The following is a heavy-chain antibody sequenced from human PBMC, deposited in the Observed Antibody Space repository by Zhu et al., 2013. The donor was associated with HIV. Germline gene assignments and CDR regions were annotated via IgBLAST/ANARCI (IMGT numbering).Heavy chain of an antibody. CDR1: GYTFTSYG. CDR3: ARIVPGYYRPRTARALDP. Sequence: QVQLVQSGAEVKKPGASVKVSCKASGYTFTSYGISWVRQAPGQGLEWMGWISAYNGNTNYAQIFQGRVTMTTDTSTSTAYMELRSLRSDDTAVYYCARIVPGYYRPRTARALDPWGQGTLVTVSS. CDR2: ISAYNGNT. V-gene: IGHV1-18*01. J-gene: IGHJ5*02. D-gene: IGHD3-10*01.